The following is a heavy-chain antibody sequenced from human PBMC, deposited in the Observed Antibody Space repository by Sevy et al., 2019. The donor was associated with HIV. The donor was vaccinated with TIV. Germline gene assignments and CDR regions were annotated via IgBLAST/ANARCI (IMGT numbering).Heavy chain of an antibody. V-gene: IGHV3-7*01. J-gene: IGHJ4*02. Sequence: GGSLRLSCTASGFTFSDYWMSWVRQAPGKGLEWVANIKQDGSDKHYVDSVKGRFTTSRDNAKNSLYLQMNSLRAGDTAVYYCARGVTTVTPFDYWGQGTLVTVSS. D-gene: IGHD4-17*01. CDR2: IKQDGSDK. CDR3: ARGVTTVTPFDY. CDR1: GFTFSDYW.